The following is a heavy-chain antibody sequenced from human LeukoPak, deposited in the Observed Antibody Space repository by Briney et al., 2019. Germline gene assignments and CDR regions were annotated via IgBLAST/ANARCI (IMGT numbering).Heavy chain of an antibody. CDR1: GFTFSSYS. Sequence: PGGSLRLSCAASGFTFSSYSMNWVRQAPGKGLEWVSSISSSSSYIYYADSVKGRFTISRDNAKNSLYLQMNSLRAEDTAVYYCASQVMVYAIRGDYWGQGTLVTVFS. CDR3: ASQVMVYAIRGDY. V-gene: IGHV3-21*01. CDR2: ISSSSSYI. D-gene: IGHD2-8*01. J-gene: IGHJ4*02.